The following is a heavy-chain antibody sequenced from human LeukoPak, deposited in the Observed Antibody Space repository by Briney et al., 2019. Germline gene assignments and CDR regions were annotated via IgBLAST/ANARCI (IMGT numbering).Heavy chain of an antibody. CDR2: IYTSGST. Sequence: SETLSLTCTVSGGSISSYYWSWIRQPAGKGLEWIGRIYTSGSTNYNPSLKSRVSISVDTSKNQLSLKLSSVTAADTAVYYCARRVSAFFYGMDVWGQGTTVTVSS. D-gene: IGHD2-21*01. CDR3: ARRVSAFFYGMDV. CDR1: GGSISSYY. V-gene: IGHV4-4*07. J-gene: IGHJ6*02.